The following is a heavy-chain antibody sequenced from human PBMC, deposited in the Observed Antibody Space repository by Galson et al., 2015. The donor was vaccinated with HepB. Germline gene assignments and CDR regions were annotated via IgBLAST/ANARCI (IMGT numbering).Heavy chain of an antibody. CDR1: GFTFSSYA. V-gene: IGHV3-23*01. CDR2: ISGSGGST. CDR3: AKDRLQWLVMEYYFDY. D-gene: IGHD6-19*01. J-gene: IGHJ4*02. Sequence: SLRLSCAASGFTFSSYAMSWVRQAPGKGLEWVSAISGSGGSTYYADSVKGRFTISRDNSKNTLYLQMNSLRAEDTAVYYCAKDRLQWLVMEYYFDYWGQGTLVTVSS.